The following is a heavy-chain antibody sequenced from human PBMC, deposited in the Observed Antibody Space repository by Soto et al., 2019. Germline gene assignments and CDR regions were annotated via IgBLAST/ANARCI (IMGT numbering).Heavy chain of an antibody. V-gene: IGHV3-23*01. CDR3: ARRSSSWYFDY. CDR1: GFTFSSYA. Sequence: EVQLLESGGGLVQPGGSLRLSCAASGFTFSSYAMNWVRQAPGKGLEWVSVISGSDGSTYYADSVKGRFTISRDNSKNTLNLQMNSRSAEDTAVYYCARRSSSWYFDYWGQGTLVTVSS. D-gene: IGHD6-13*01. J-gene: IGHJ4*02. CDR2: ISGSDGST.